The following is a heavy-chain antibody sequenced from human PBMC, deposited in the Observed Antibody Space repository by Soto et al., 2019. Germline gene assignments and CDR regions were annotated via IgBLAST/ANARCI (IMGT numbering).Heavy chain of an antibody. CDR2: IKLDASEK. J-gene: IGHJ4*01. V-gene: IGHV3-7*01. CDR1: GFSFGYYW. CDR3: ARDSGCGSGASVNQYLDY. D-gene: IGHD3-10*01. Sequence: GGSLRFSCAASGFSFGYYWMSWVRQAPRKWLEWLATIKLDASEKKYVDSVKGRFTLSRDNAKNTLYLQMDSLRVEDTAVYYCARDSGCGSGASVNQYLDYWGRGXLVTVYS.